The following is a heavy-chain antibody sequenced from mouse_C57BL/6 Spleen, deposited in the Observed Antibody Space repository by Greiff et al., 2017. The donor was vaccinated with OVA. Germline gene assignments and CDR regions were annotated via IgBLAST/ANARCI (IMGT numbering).Heavy chain of an antibody. V-gene: IGHV1-69*01. Sequence: VQLQQPGAELVMPGASVKLSCKASGYTFTSYWMHWVKQRPGQGLEWIGEIDPSDSYTNYNQKFKGKSTLTVDKSSSTAYMQLSSLTSEDSAVYYCARREGRGGFAYWGQGTLVTVSA. J-gene: IGHJ3*01. CDR1: GYTFTSYW. CDR2: IDPSDSYT. CDR3: ARREGRGGFAY. D-gene: IGHD3-3*01.